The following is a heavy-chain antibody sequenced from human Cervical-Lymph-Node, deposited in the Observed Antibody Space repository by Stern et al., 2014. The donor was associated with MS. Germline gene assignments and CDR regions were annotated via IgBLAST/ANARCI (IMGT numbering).Heavy chain of an antibody. CDR2: ITPYDSDP. Sequence: EVQLVESGAGVKKPGESLKISCKLSGYSFTIYYIAWVRQMPGKGLEWRGFITPYDSDPTYSPSFQGQVTISADKSIPTAYLQWSSLTASDTAMYYCARHVQGFDYWGQGTLVTVSS. CDR3: ARHVQGFDY. CDR1: GYSFTIYY. J-gene: IGHJ4*02. V-gene: IGHV5-51*01.